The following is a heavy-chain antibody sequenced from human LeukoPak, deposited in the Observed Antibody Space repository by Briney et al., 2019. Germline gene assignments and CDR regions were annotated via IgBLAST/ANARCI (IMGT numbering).Heavy chain of an antibody. CDR1: GFTFSSYS. CDR2: ISSSSSYI. Sequence: GGSLRLSCAASGFTFSSYSMNWVRQAPGKGLEWVSSISSSSSYIYYADSVKGRFTISRDNAKNSLYLQMNSLRAEDTAVYYCARALGIHAFDIWGQGTMVTVSS. J-gene: IGHJ3*02. V-gene: IGHV3-21*01. D-gene: IGHD7-27*01. CDR3: ARALGIHAFDI.